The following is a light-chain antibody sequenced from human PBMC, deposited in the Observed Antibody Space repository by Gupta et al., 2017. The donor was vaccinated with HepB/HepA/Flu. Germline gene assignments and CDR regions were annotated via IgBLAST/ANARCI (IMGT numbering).Light chain of an antibody. J-gene: IGLJ3*02. V-gene: IGLV3-1*01. CDR3: QAWDSTTAV. CDR1: KLGDKY. CDR2: QDS. Sequence: YELTPPPSVSVAPGQTANTPCSGEKLGDKYASWYQQKPGQSPVVVIYQDSKRASGIPVRFSGSTSGNTATLTVSGTLAMDEADYYCQAWDSTTAVFGGGTRLTVL.